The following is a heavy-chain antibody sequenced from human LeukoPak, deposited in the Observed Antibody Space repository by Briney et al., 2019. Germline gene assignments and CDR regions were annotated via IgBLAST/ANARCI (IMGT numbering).Heavy chain of an antibody. CDR1: GFTFDDYG. CDR2: INWNGGST. Sequence: GGSLRLSCAASGFTFDDYGMSWVRQAPGKGLEWVSGINWNGGSTGYADSVKGRFTISRDNAKKSLNLQMISLRVEDTALYYCARTIGSSWPDLYGMDVWGQGTLVTVSS. CDR3: ARTIGSSWPDLYGMDV. J-gene: IGHJ6*02. V-gene: IGHV3-20*04. D-gene: IGHD6-13*01.